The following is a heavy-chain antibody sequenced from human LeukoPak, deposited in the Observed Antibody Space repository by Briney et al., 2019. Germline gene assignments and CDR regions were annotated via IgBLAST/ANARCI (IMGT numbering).Heavy chain of an antibody. D-gene: IGHD6-13*01. CDR1: GFTFSNYS. CDR3: ASLPYSSSWYLDY. J-gene: IGHJ4*02. CDR2: ISSSSSYI. Sequence: GGSLRLSCAASGFTFSNYSMNWVRQAPGKGLEWVSSISSSSSYIYYADSVKGRFTISRDNAKNSLYLQMNSLRAEDTAVYYCASLPYSSSWYLDYWGQGTLVTVSS. V-gene: IGHV3-21*01.